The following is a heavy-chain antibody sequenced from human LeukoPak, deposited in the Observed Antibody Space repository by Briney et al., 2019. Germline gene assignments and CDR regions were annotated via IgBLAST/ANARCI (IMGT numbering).Heavy chain of an antibody. J-gene: IGHJ4*02. CDR2: ISYDGSNK. CDR1: GFTFSSYA. D-gene: IGHD6-6*01. Sequence: GRSLRLSCAASGFTFSSYAMHWVRQAPGKGLEWVAVISYDGSNKYYADSVKGRFTISRDNSKNTLYLQMNSLRAEDTAVYYCAAARPGSPYYFDYWGQGTLVTVSS. CDR3: AAARPGSPYYFDY. V-gene: IGHV3-30*04.